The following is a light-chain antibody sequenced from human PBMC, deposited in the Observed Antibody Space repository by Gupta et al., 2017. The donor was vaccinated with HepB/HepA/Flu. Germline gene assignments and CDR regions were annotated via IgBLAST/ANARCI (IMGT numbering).Light chain of an antibody. CDR3: QQADKWPTWT. V-gene: IGKV3-15*01. Sequence: EIVMTQSPATLSVSPGERATLSCSARQNINSNLVWYQQKPGQAPRLLIYGVSTRDTGIPARFCGSGYGKKFTLTISSRQSEDFAVYYFQQADKWPTWTFGQGTKVEIK. J-gene: IGKJ1*01. CDR1: QNINSN. CDR2: GVS.